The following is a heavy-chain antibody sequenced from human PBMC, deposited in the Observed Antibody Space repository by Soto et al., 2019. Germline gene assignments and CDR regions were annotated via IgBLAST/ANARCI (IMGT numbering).Heavy chain of an antibody. Sequence: WTWIRQSPGKGLEWIGYIYYSGSTDYNPSLRGRLAISIDTSKNQFSLRLNSMTAADTAVYYCAGRDCSGTNCYYLDYYYMDVWGKGPTVTVSS. CDR2: IYYSGST. V-gene: IGHV4-59*08. CDR3: AGRDCSGTNCYYLDYYYMDV. D-gene: IGHD2-2*01. J-gene: IGHJ6*03.